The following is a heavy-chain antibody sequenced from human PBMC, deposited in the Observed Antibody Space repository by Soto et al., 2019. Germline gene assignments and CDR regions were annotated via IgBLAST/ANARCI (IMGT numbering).Heavy chain of an antibody. D-gene: IGHD3-22*01. CDR3: ASQTPIYYDSSGYYSPLYYYYGMDV. CDR1: GFTFSTYS. V-gene: IGHV3-48*01. J-gene: IGHJ6*02. CDR2: ISDSSGTK. Sequence: PGGSLRLSCAASGFTFSTYSMNWVRQAPGKGLEWISYISDSSGTKYYADSVKGRFTISRHNSKNTLYLQMNSLRAEDTAVYYCASQTPIYYDSSGYYSPLYYYYGMDVWGQGTTVTVSS.